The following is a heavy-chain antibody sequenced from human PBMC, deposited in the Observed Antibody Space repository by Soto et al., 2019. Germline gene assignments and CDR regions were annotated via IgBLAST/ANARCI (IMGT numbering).Heavy chain of an antibody. CDR1: GGTFSNYA. J-gene: IGHJ6*02. CDR2: IIPIFGTA. V-gene: IGHV1-69*06. Sequence: QVQLVQSGAEVKKSGSSVKVSCKASGGTFSNYAISWVRQAPGQGFEWMGGIIPIFGTANNVQKLQGRVTITPDRSTSTAYLELSSLRSEDTAVYYCAGGSREPYNWNYYSYGMDAWGQGTTVTVS. D-gene: IGHD1-20*01. CDR3: AGGSREPYNWNYYSYGMDA.